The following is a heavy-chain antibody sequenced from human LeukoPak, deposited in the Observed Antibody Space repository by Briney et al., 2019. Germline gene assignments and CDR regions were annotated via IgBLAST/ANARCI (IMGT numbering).Heavy chain of an antibody. Sequence: ASVKVSCKVSGYTLTELSMHWVRQAPGKGLEWMGGFDPEDGETIYAQKFQGRVTMTEDTSTDTAYMELSSLRSEDTAVYYCATDPPGIAGLDAFDIWGQGTMVTVSS. J-gene: IGHJ3*02. CDR1: GYTLTELS. V-gene: IGHV1-24*01. CDR3: ATDPPGIAGLDAFDI. CDR2: FDPEDGET. D-gene: IGHD6-13*01.